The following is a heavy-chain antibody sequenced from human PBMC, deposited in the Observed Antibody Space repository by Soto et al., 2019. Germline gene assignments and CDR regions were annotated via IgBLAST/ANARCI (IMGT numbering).Heavy chain of an antibody. J-gene: IGHJ2*01. CDR1: GFTFTSYY. Sequence: EVQLVESGGGLVQPGGSLRLYCAASGFTFTSYYMHWVRQAPGKGLVWVSLISVDGCRTVYADSVRCRFAISRDNANNTVYLQMNSLRAEDTAVYYCARDLDCHHDWYLDLWGRGTLVTVSS. V-gene: IGHV3-74*03. CDR3: ARDLDCHHDWYLDL. CDR2: ISVDGCRT. D-gene: IGHD2-21*02.